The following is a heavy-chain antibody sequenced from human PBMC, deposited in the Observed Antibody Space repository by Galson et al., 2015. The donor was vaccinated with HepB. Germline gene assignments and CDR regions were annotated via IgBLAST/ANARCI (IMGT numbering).Heavy chain of an antibody. Sequence: SVKVSCKASGYTFTTYDINWVRQATGQGLEWMGWMNPNSGNTGYVLKFQGRVTMTRNTSISTAYMELSSLRSEDTAVYYCARPGPYCSGGSCYHVYYYYGMSVWGQGTTVTVSS. V-gene: IGHV1-8*01. CDR3: ARPGPYCSGGSCYHVYYYYGMSV. D-gene: IGHD2-15*01. CDR1: GYTFTTYD. CDR2: MNPNSGNT. J-gene: IGHJ6*02.